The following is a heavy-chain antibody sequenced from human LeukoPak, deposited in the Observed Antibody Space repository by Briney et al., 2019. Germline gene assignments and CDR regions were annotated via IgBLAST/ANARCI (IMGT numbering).Heavy chain of an antibody. J-gene: IGHJ4*02. Sequence: TGGSLRLSCAASGFTFSSYGMHWVRQAPGKRLEWVAVIWYDGSNKYYADSVKGRFTISRDNSKNTLYLQMNSLRAEDTAVYYCARGRYYYDSSGQLFDYWGQGTLVTVSS. CDR3: ARGRYYYDSSGQLFDY. CDR1: GFTFSSYG. CDR2: IWYDGSNK. D-gene: IGHD3-22*01. V-gene: IGHV3-33*01.